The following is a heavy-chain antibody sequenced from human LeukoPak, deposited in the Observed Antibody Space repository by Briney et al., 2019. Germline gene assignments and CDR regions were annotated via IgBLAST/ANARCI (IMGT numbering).Heavy chain of an antibody. V-gene: IGHV3-21*01. CDR2: ISSSSSYI. CDR1: GFTFSNYN. J-gene: IGHJ4*02. D-gene: IGHD3-10*01. CDR3: ARETLLDW. Sequence: GGSLRLSCAASGFTFSNYNMNWVRQAPGKGLEWVLSISSSSSYIYYADSVKGRFTISRDNAKNSLYLQMNSLRAEDTAVYYCARETLLDWWGQGTLVTVSS.